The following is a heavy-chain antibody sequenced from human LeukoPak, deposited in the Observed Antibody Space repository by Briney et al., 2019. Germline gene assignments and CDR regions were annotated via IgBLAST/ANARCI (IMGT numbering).Heavy chain of an antibody. D-gene: IGHD4-11*01. CDR3: ARDAQRGFDYSNSLEY. CDR1: GFTYNHYG. CDR2: IWSDGTGK. J-gene: IGHJ4*02. V-gene: IGHV3-33*08. Sequence: PGGSLRLSCTASGFTYNHYGMHWVRQAPGKGLEWVAVIWSDGTGKYYADAVKGRFTVSRDDSSNTLYLQMNSLRGEDTAVYYCARDAQRGFDYSNSLEYWGQGTLVTVSS.